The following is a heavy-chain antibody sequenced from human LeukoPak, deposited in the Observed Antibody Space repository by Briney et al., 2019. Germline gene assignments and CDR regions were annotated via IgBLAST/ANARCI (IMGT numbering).Heavy chain of an antibody. D-gene: IGHD6-6*01. CDR1: GGSINNYY. CDR2: IYHSGST. J-gene: IGHJ4*02. CDR3: ARGGEAYSSSYYFDY. Sequence: SETLSLTCSVSGGSINNYYWSWIRQPPGKGLEWIGYIYHSGSTYYNPSLKSRVTISVDRSKNQFSLKLSSVTAADTAVYYCARGGEAYSSSYYFDYWGQGTLVTVSS. V-gene: IGHV4-59*12.